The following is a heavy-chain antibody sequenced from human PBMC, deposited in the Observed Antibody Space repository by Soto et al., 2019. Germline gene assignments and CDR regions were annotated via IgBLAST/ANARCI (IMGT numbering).Heavy chain of an antibody. CDR2: MNPNSGNT. CDR1: GYTFTSYD. CDR3: ATLYGDYVRKTYYYYYGMDV. J-gene: IGHJ6*02. V-gene: IGHV1-8*01. D-gene: IGHD4-17*01. Sequence: QVQLVQSGAEVKKPGASVKVSCKASGYTFTSYDINWVRQATGQGLEWMGWMNPNSGNTGYAQKFQGRVTMTRNTSISTAYMELSSLRSEDTAVYYCATLYGDYVRKTYYYYYGMDVWGQGTTVTVSS.